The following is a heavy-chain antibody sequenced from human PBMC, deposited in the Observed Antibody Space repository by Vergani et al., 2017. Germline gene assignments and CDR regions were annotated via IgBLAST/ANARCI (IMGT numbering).Heavy chain of an antibody. CDR1: GDSISSGVYY. V-gene: IGHV3-33*06. Sequence: QVQLQESGPGLVKPSQTLSLTCSVSGDSISSGVYYWNWIRQHPGKGLEWVAVIWYDGSNKYYADSVKGRFTISRDNSQNTVNLQMNSLRVDDTAVYYCAKDLGGCNSISCSYYMDVWGKGTTVTV. CDR3: AKDLGGCNSISCSYYMDV. J-gene: IGHJ6*03. CDR2: IWYDGSNK. D-gene: IGHD2/OR15-2a*01.